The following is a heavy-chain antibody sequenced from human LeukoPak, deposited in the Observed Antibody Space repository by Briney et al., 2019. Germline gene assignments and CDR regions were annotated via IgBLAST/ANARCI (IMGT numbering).Heavy chain of an antibody. Sequence: GGSLRLSCAASGFTFSNAWMNWVRQAPGKGLEWVGRTKSKTDSGTTDYAAPVKGRFTISRDDSKNTLYLQMDSLKTEDTAVYYCTTVYCSTTSCKPGTDYWGQGTLVTVSS. D-gene: IGHD2-2*01. J-gene: IGHJ4*02. CDR2: TKSKTDSGTT. CDR1: GFTFSNAW. V-gene: IGHV3-15*01. CDR3: TTVYCSTTSCKPGTDY.